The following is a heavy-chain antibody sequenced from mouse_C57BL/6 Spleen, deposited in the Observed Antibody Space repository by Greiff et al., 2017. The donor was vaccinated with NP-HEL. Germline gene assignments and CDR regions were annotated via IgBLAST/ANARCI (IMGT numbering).Heavy chain of an antibody. CDR2: INYDGSST. D-gene: IGHD1-1*01. CDR3: ARDYYGSIYWYFDV. CDR1: GFTFSDYY. Sequence: EVKLVESEGGLVQPGSSMKLSCTASGFTFSDYYMAWVRQVPDKGLEWVANINYDGSSTYYLDSLKSRFIISRDNAKNILYLQMSSLKSEDTATYYCARDYYGSIYWYFDVWGTGTTVTVSS. V-gene: IGHV5-16*01. J-gene: IGHJ1*03.